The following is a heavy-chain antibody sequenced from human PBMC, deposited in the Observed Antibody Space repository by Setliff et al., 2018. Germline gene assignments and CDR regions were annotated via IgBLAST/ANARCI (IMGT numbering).Heavy chain of an antibody. J-gene: IGHJ4*02. V-gene: IGHV4-34*01. CDR2: INHSGSS. CDR1: GGTFSDYY. D-gene: IGHD6-6*01. Sequence: PSETLSLTCAVSGGTFSDYYWTWIRQPPGKGLEWIGEINHSGSSNYNPSLKSRVTISVDASKNQFSLKLSSVTAADTAVYYCARGRNVAARLLDFWGQGTLVTVSS. CDR3: ARGRNVAARLLDF.